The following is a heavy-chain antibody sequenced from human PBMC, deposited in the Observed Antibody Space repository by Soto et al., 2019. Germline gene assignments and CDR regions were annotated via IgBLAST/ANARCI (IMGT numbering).Heavy chain of an antibody. CDR3: ARSITRSGFFNWFDS. V-gene: IGHV2-70*01. Sequence: SGPTLVNPTQTLTLTCTFSGFSLSSIGMCVSWIRQPPGKALEWLALIDWDGGEYYSTSLETRLTISKDTSKNQVVLTMSNMDPVDTATYYCARSITRSGFFNWFDSWGQGTLVTVSS. J-gene: IGHJ5*01. CDR2: IDWDGGE. CDR1: GFSLSSIGMC. D-gene: IGHD3-3*01.